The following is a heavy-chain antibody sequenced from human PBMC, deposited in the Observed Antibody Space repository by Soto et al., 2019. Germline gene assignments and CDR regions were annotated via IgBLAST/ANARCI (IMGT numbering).Heavy chain of an antibody. D-gene: IGHD3-22*01. V-gene: IGHV1-3*01. Sequence: QVQLVQSGAEVKKPGASVKVSCKASGYTFTSYAMHWVRQAPGQRLEWMGWINAGNGNTKYSQKFQGRVTITRDTAASTAYMELSSLRSEDTAVYYCANGYYGSGRAFDIWGQGTMVTVSS. CDR3: ANGYYGSGRAFDI. CDR1: GYTFTSYA. CDR2: INAGNGNT. J-gene: IGHJ3*02.